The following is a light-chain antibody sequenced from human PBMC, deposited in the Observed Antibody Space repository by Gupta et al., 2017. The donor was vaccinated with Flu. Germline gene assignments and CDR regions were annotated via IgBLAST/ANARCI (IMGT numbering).Light chain of an antibody. V-gene: IGKV2-28*01. CDR1: QSPMDSSGHNY. Sequence: IVMTQSPLSLPVTPGEPAAISCRSSQSPMDSSGHNYLDWYLQKPGQSPQLLIYMSSNRASGVPDRFSGSGSGTDFTLKISRGEPEDVGVYYCRQAVQFPLPFGGGTKVEIK. CDR3: RQAVQFPLP. CDR2: MSS. J-gene: IGKJ4*01.